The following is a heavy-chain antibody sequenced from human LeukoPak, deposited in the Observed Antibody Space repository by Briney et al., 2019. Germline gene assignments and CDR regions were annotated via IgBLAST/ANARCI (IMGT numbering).Heavy chain of an antibody. CDR2: IYSGSTT. CDR3: ARCKTWFGEMA. D-gene: IGHD3-10*01. Sequence: GSLRLSCAASGFTVSSNYMSWVRQAPGKGLEWVSAIYSGSTTYYADSVKGRFTVSKGNSKNTLYLQMNSLRAEDTAVYYCARCKTWFGEMAWGQGTLVTVSS. J-gene: IGHJ5*02. V-gene: IGHV3-53*01. CDR1: GFTVSSNY.